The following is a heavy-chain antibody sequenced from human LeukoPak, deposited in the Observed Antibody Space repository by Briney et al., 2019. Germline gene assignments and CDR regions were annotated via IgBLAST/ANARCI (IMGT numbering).Heavy chain of an antibody. Sequence: AAVKVSCKASGYTFTSYGISWVRQAPGQGLEGMGWISAYNGKTNYTQKLQGRVTLTTDTSPSTAYMEVRRVGSDHTGVYYCSRVQLLGRPHEYYFDYLGRGGLVTVCS. CDR3: SRVQLLGRPHEYYFDY. CDR1: GYTFTSYG. J-gene: IGHJ4*02. D-gene: IGHD2-2*01. CDR2: ISAYNGKT. V-gene: IGHV1-18*01.